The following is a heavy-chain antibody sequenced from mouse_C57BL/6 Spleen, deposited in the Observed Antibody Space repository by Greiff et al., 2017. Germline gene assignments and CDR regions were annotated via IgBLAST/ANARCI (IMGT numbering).Heavy chain of an antibody. J-gene: IGHJ1*03. Sequence: VQRVESGAELVRPGTSVKVSCKASGYAFTNYLIEWVKQRPGQGLEWIGVINPGSGGTNYNEKFKGKATLTADKSSSTAYMQLSSLTSADSAVYFCASVLAPYWYFDVWGTGTTVTVSS. CDR1: GYAFTNYL. CDR2: INPGSGGT. CDR3: ASVLAPYWYFDV. V-gene: IGHV1-54*01. D-gene: IGHD1-1*01.